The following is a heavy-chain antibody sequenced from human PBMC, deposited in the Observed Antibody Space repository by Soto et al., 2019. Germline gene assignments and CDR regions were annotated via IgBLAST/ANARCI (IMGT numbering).Heavy chain of an antibody. CDR2: IVPIVDTS. D-gene: IGHD2-15*01. V-gene: IGHV1-69*12. J-gene: IGHJ4*02. CDR3: VGDVAIPGSPYN. Sequence: QVQLVQSGAEVRQPASSVKVSCKTSGGTFSSYAISWVRQAPGQGLEWMGGIVPIVDTSTYAQKFQGRVTITAEESTRTGYMALSILRSHDTAVYYCVGDVAIPGSPYNWGQGTLVTVSS. CDR1: GGTFSSYA.